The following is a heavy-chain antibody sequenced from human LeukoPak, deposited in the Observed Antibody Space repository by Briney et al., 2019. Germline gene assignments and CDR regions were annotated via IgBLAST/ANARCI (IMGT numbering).Heavy chain of an antibody. Sequence: GGSLRLSCAASGFTFSSYSMNWVRQAPGKGLEWDSSISSSSSYIYYADSVKGRFTISRDNAKNSLYLQMNSLRAEDTAVYYCARDGYSSGWALDYWGQGTLVTASS. CDR2: ISSSSSYI. J-gene: IGHJ4*02. CDR1: GFTFSSYS. CDR3: ARDGYSSGWALDY. V-gene: IGHV3-21*01. D-gene: IGHD6-19*01.